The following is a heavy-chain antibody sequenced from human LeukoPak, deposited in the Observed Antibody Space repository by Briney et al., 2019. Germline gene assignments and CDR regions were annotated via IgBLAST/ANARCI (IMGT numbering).Heavy chain of an antibody. CDR3: ARDKSIAANYYYYYGMDV. V-gene: IGHV3-7*03. CDR2: IKQDGSEK. Sequence: PGWSLRLSCAASGFTFSSYWMSWVRQAPGKGLEWVANIKQDGSEKYYVDSVKGRFTISRDNAKNSLYLQMSSLRAEDTAVYYCARDKSIAANYYYYYGMDVWGQGTTVTVSS. D-gene: IGHD6-6*01. J-gene: IGHJ6*02. CDR1: GFTFSSYW.